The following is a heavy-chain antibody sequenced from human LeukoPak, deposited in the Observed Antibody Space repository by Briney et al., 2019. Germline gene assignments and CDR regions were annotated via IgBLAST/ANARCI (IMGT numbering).Heavy chain of an antibody. V-gene: IGHV1-18*01. CDR3: ARDRRDMTTVTDYYYYGMDV. D-gene: IGHD4-17*01. CDR1: GYTFTSYG. CDR2: ISAYNGIT. Sequence: GASVKVSCEASGYTFTSYGISWVRQAPGQGLEWMGWISAYNGITNYAQKLQGRVTMTTDTSTSTAYMELRSLRPDDTAVYYCARDRRDMTTVTDYYYYGMDVWGQGTTVTVSS. J-gene: IGHJ6*02.